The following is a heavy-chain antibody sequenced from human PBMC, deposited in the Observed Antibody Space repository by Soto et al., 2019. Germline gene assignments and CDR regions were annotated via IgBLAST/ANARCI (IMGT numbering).Heavy chain of an antibody. CDR2: INPDGRST. CDR1: GFTFSDYW. CDR3: ARAQRGGYYNAY. D-gene: IGHD3-22*01. J-gene: IGHJ4*02. Sequence: EVQLVESGGGLVQPGESLRLSCSASGFTFSDYWMHWVRQGPGKGLVWVSRINPDGRSTNFADSVKGRFIVSRDNAKNTVYLQVNSLRAEDTAVYYCARAQRGGYYNAYWGQGTLVTVSS. V-gene: IGHV3-74*01.